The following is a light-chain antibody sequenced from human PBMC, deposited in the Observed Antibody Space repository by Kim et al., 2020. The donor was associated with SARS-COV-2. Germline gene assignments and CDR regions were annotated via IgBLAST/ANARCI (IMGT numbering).Light chain of an antibody. CDR3: SSYTSSSTRV. CDR2: DVS. V-gene: IGLV2-14*03. CDR1: SSDVGGYNY. Sequence: GQSITISCTGTSSDVGGYNYVPWYQQHPGKAPKLMIYDVSNRPSGVSNRFSGSKSGNTASLTISGLQAEDEADYYCSSYTSSSTRVFGTGTKVTVL. J-gene: IGLJ1*01.